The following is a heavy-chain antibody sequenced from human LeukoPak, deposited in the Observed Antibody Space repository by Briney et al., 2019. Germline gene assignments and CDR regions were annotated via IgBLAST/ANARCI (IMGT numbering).Heavy chain of an antibody. J-gene: IGHJ2*01. V-gene: IGHV5-51*01. Sequence: GESLKISCKTSGYIFTNYWIGWVRQMPGKGLEWMGNIYPDDSDTTYSPSFQGQVTMSADKSNNIVYLQWSSLKPSDAAIYYCARRDNSPWFYDWYFDLWGRGTPVTVST. CDR3: ARRDNSPWFYDWYFDL. CDR1: GYIFTNYW. CDR2: IYPDDSDT. D-gene: IGHD6-19*01.